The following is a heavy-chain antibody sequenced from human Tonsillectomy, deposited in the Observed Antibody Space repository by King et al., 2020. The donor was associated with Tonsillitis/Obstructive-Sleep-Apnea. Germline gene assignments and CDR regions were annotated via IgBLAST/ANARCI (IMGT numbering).Heavy chain of an antibody. V-gene: IGHV4-59*08. CDR3: ARVPTGLYYYYYMDV. D-gene: IGHD3-9*01. J-gene: IGHJ6*03. Sequence: VQLQESGPGLVKPSETLSLTCTVSGGSISSYYWSWIRQPPGKGLEWIGYIYYSGSTNYNPSLQSRVTISVDTSKNQFSLKLSSVTAADTAVYYCARVPTGLYYYYYMDVWGKGTTVTVSS. CDR2: IYYSGST. CDR1: GGSISSYY.